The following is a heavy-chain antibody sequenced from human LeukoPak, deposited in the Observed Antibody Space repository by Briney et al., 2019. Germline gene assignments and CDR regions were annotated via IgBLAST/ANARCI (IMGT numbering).Heavy chain of an antibody. Sequence: PGGSLRLSCAASGFTFSSYDMHWVRQATGKGLEWVSAIGTAGDTYYADSVKGRFTISRDNSKNTLYLQMNSLRAEDTAVYYCAKGVWDSGSYYVDYWGQGTLITVSS. V-gene: IGHV3-13*01. CDR2: IGTAGDT. CDR3: AKGVWDSGSYYVDY. CDR1: GFTFSSYD. J-gene: IGHJ4*02. D-gene: IGHD1-26*01.